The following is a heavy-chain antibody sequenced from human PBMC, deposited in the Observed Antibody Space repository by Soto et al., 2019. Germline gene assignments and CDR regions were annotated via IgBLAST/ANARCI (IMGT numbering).Heavy chain of an antibody. CDR3: ATTIAAAGGYYFDY. J-gene: IGHJ4*02. Sequence: GSLRLSCAASGFTFSSYAMHWVRQAPGKGLEYVSAISSNGGSTYYANSVKGRFTISRDNSKNTLYLQMGSLRADDMAVYYCATTIAAAGGYYFDYWGQGTLVTVSS. D-gene: IGHD6-13*01. CDR1: GFTFSSYA. V-gene: IGHV3-64*01. CDR2: ISSNGGST.